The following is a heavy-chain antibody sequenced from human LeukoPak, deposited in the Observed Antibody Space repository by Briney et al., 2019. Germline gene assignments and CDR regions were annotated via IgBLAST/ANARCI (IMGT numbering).Heavy chain of an antibody. Sequence: SETLSLTCAVYGGSFSGYCWSWIRQPPGKGLEWIGEINHSGSTNYNPSLKSRVTISVDTSKNQFSLKLSSVTAADTAVYYCARDGAEYSSSSGLGWFDPWGQGTLVTVSS. CDR2: INHSGST. D-gene: IGHD6-6*01. V-gene: IGHV4-34*01. J-gene: IGHJ5*02. CDR3: ARDGAEYSSSSGLGWFDP. CDR1: GGSFSGYC.